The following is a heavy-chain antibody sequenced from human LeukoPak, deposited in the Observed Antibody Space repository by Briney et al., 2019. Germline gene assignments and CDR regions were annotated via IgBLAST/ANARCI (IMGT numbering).Heavy chain of an antibody. CDR3: ARWLKSGNWFDP. Sequence: ASVKVSCKASGYTFTSYGISWVRQAPGQGLEWMGWINPNSGGTNYAQKFQGRVTMTRDTSISTAYMELSRLRSDDTAVYYCARWLKSGNWFDPWGQGTLVTVSS. J-gene: IGHJ5*02. CDR1: GYTFTSYG. V-gene: IGHV1-2*02. D-gene: IGHD1-14*01. CDR2: INPNSGGT.